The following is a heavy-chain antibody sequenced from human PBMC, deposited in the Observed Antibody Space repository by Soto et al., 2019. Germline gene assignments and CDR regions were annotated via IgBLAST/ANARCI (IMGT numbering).Heavy chain of an antibody. V-gene: IGHV1-69*13. CDR2: IIPIFGTA. D-gene: IGHD6-19*01. Sequence: ASVKVSCKASGGTFSSYAISWVRQAPGRGLEWMGGIIPIFGTANYAQKFQGRVTITADESTSTAYMELSSLRSEDTAVYYSANIALSGQTDYWGQGTLVTVSS. CDR3: ANIALSGQTDY. CDR1: GGTFSSYA. J-gene: IGHJ4*02.